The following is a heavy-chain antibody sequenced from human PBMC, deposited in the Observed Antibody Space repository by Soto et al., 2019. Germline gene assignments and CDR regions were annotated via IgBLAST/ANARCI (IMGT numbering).Heavy chain of an antibody. CDR3: AKVALDYYDSSRSFDY. CDR1: GFTFSSYA. J-gene: IGHJ4*02. CDR2: ISGSGGST. D-gene: IGHD3-22*01. Sequence: GGSLRLSCAASGFTFSSYAMSWVRQAPGKGLEWVSAISGSGGSTYYADSVKGRFTISRDNSKNTLYLQMNSLRAEDTAVYYCAKVALDYYDSSRSFDYWGQGTLVTVSS. V-gene: IGHV3-23*01.